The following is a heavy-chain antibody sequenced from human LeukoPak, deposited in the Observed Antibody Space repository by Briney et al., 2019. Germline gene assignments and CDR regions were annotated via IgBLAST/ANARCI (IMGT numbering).Heavy chain of an antibody. V-gene: IGHV4-34*01. D-gene: IGHD3-9*01. CDR3: ARGRLRYFDWFHPSYYFDY. J-gene: IGHJ4*02. CDR2: INHSGST. CDR1: GGSFSGYY. Sequence: KTSETLSLTCAVYGGSFSGYYWSWIRQPPGKGLEWIGEINHSGSTNYNPSLKSRVTISVDTSKNQFSLKLSSVTAADTAVYYCARGRLRYFDWFHPSYYFDYWGQGTLVTVSS.